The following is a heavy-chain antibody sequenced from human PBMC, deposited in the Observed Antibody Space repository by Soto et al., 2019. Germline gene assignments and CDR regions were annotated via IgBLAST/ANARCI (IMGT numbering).Heavy chain of an antibody. V-gene: IGHV4-59*01. CDR3: ARKGAAASYAHYYMDV. J-gene: IGHJ6*03. CDR1: GGSISPYY. CDR2: VYYSGNT. Sequence: QVQLQELGPGLVKPSETLSLTCTVSGGSISPYYWSWIRQPPGKGLEWIGYVYYSGNTNYNPSLESRVTISVDTSRNRFSLNLTSATAADTAVYYCARKGAAASYAHYYMDVWGRGTAVTVSS. D-gene: IGHD6-13*01.